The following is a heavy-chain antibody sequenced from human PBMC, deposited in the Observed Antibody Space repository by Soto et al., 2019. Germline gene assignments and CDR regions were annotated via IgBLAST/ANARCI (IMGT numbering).Heavy chain of an antibody. CDR3: ARAPTISVSYYSRLYFFDL. J-gene: IGHJ4*02. CDR2: SNPKSGGT. Sequence: QVQLVQSGAEVKKPGASVTVSCKASGNSFTDYTMHWVRQAPRQGLEWMGWSNPKSGGTQYAQKFQGRVSMTTDTSISTAYMELTRLRSDDTAVYYCARAPTISVSYYSRLYFFDLWGQGTRVTVTS. D-gene: IGHD3-10*01. CDR1: GNSFTDYT. V-gene: IGHV1-2*02.